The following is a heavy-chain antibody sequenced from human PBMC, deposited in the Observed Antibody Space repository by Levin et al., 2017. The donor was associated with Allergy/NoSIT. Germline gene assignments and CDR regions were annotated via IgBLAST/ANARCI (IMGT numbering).Heavy chain of an antibody. CDR3: RRSGYFMGDGPMWS. Sequence: GGSLRLSCAASGFTFSDYGFHWVRQAPGKGLQWVAVISPDGSNTYYADSVKGRFTVSRDNSKNTLYLQMNSLRAEDTAVYYCRRSGYFMGDGPMWSWGQGTLVTVSS. CDR2: ISPDGSNT. D-gene: IGHD3-22*01. J-gene: IGHJ5*02. CDR1: GFTFSDYG. V-gene: IGHV3-30*03.